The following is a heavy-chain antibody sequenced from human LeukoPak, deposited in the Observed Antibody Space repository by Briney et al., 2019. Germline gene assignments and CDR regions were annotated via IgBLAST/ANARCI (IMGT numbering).Heavy chain of an antibody. CDR1: GGSISSSSYY. Sequence: SETLSLTCTVSGGSISSSSYYWGWIRQPPGKGLEWIGSIYYSGSTYYNPSLKSRVTISVDTSKNQFSLKLGSVTAANTAVYYCARKYSNGGEDYFDYWGQGTLITVSS. D-gene: IGHD6-25*01. CDR3: ARKYSNGGEDYFDY. CDR2: IYYSGST. J-gene: IGHJ4*02. V-gene: IGHV4-39*07.